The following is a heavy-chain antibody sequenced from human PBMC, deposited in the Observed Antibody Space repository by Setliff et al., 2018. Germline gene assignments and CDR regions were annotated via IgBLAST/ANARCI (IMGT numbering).Heavy chain of an antibody. CDR2: ISHSGST. Sequence: NPSETLSLTCTVSGYSISSGHYWGWIRQPPGKGLEWIGSISHSGSTYYNPSLRRRVTISLDTSKNQFSPKLTSVTAADTAVYYCAGGRRYDYGWDFDYWGQGTLVTVSS. V-gene: IGHV4-38-2*02. D-gene: IGHD4-17*01. J-gene: IGHJ4*02. CDR1: GYSISSGHY. CDR3: AGGRRYDYGWDFDY.